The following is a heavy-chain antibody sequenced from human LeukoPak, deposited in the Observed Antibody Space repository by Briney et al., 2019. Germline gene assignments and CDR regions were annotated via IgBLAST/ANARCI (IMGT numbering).Heavy chain of an antibody. CDR2: FDPEDGET. CDR1: GYTLTELS. J-gene: IGHJ6*02. Sequence: ASVKVSCKVSGYTLTELSMHWVRQAPGKGLEWMGGFDPEDGETIYAQKFQGRVTMTEDTSTDTAYMELSSLRSEDTAVYYCARERLGYCSSTSCYGYYYYGMDVWGQGTTVTVSS. V-gene: IGHV1-24*01. D-gene: IGHD2-2*01. CDR3: ARERLGYCSSTSCYGYYYYGMDV.